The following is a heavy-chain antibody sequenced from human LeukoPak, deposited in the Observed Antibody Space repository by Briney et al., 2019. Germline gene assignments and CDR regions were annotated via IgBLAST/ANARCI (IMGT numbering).Heavy chain of an antibody. CDR2: IYSGGST. D-gene: IGHD2-2*01. V-gene: IGHV3-66*01. CDR1: GFTVSSNY. CDR3: AGFCSSTSCYFDY. Sequence: GGSLRLSCAASGFTVSSNYMSWVRQAPGKGLEWVSVIYSGGSTYYADSVKGRFTISRDNSKNTLDLQMNSLSPEDTAVYYCAGFCSSTSCYFDYWGQGTLVTVSS. J-gene: IGHJ4*02.